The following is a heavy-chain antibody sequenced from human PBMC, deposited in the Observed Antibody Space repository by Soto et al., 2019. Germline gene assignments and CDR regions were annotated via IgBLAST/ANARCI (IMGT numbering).Heavy chain of an antibody. J-gene: IGHJ4*02. CDR2: IKSKTDGGTT. V-gene: IGHV3-15*01. D-gene: IGHD6-19*01. Sequence: DVTLRRSCAASGWSLSSGWLPYLREASGNGLEWVGRIKSKTDGGTTDYAAPVKGRFTISRDDSKNTLYLQMNSLKTEDTAVYYCTTDPVIAVAGTGPFDYWGQGTLVTVSS. CDR1: GWSLSSGW. CDR3: TTDPVIAVAGTGPFDY.